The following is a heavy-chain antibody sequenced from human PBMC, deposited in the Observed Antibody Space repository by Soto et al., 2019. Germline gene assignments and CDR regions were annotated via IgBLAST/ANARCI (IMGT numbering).Heavy chain of an antibody. CDR2: IIPISGTA. D-gene: IGHD2-2*01. CDR3: ARSQGSSTSLEIYYYYYYGMDV. V-gene: IGHV1-69*01. CDR1: GGTFSSYA. Sequence: QVQLVQSGAEVKKPGSSVKVSCKASGGTFSSYAISWVRQAPGQGLEWMGGIIPISGTANYAQKSQGRVTITEDESTSTAHMEVSSLRSEDTAVYYCARSQGSSTSLEIYYYYYYGMDVWGQGTTVTVSS. J-gene: IGHJ6*02.